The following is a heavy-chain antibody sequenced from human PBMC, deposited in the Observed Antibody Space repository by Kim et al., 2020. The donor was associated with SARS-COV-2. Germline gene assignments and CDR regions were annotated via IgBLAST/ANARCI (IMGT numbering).Heavy chain of an antibody. D-gene: IGHD6-13*01. Sequence: SETLSLTCTVSGGSINSSSYYWGWIRQPPGKGLEWIGSIYYSGSTYYNPSLKSRVTISVDTSKNQFSLKLSSVTAADTAVYCCASLGYSSSWNDYWGQGTLVTVSS. CDR3: ASLGYSSSWNDY. CDR2: IYYSGST. J-gene: IGHJ4*02. CDR1: GGSINSSSYY. V-gene: IGHV4-39*01.